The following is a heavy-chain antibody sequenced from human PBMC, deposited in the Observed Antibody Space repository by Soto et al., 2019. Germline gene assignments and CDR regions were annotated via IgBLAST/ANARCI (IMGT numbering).Heavy chain of an antibody. CDR3: SRINDY. V-gene: IGHV3-13*05. CDR1: GFTFRNYD. Sequence: EVQLVESGGGLVQPGGSLRLSCEASGFTFRNYDMHWVRQGTGKGLEWVSGISAAGDRDYADSVEGRFTISRANAQNFFFLAMNALSVSGATVYFCSRINDY. J-gene: IGHJ4*01. CDR2: ISAAGDR.